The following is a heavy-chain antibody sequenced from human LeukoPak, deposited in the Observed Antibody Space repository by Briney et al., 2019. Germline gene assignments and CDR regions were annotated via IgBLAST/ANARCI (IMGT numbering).Heavy chain of an antibody. J-gene: IGHJ4*02. Sequence: PSGALSLTCAVSGGSISSSNWWSWVGRPPGKGREGMGEIYHSGSTNYNPSLKRRVTISVDKSKNQFSLRLSSVTAADTAVYYCARAPRYCSGGSCYKIGIDYWGQGTLVTVSS. CDR1: GGSISSSNW. V-gene: IGHV4-4*02. D-gene: IGHD2-15*01. CDR3: ARAPRYCSGGSCYKIGIDY. CDR2: IYHSGST.